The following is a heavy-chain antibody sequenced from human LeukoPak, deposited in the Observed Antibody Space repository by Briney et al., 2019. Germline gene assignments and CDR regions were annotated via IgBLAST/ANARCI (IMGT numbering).Heavy chain of an antibody. CDR1: GVSFSGYY. Sequence: SETLSLTCAVYGVSFSGYYWSWIRQPPGKGLEWIGEINHSGSTNYNPSLKSRVTISVDTSKNQFSLKLSSVTAADTAVYYCARDTVGAQDWGQGTLVTVSS. D-gene: IGHD1-26*01. CDR2: INHSGST. CDR3: ARDTVGAQD. V-gene: IGHV4-34*01. J-gene: IGHJ4*02.